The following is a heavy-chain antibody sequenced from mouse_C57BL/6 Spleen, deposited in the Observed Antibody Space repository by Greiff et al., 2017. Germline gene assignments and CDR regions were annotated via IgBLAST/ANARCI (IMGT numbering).Heavy chain of an antibody. CDR3: TRWATVVAHYAMDY. D-gene: IGHD1-1*01. CDR1: GYTFTDYE. J-gene: IGHJ4*01. V-gene: IGHV1-15*01. Sequence: VKLLESGAELVRPGASVTLSCKASGYTFTDYEMHWVKQTPVHGLEWIGAIDPETGGTAYNQKFKGKAILTADKSSSTAYMELRSLTSEDSAVYYCTRWATVVAHYAMDYWSQGTSVTVSS. CDR2: IDPETGGT.